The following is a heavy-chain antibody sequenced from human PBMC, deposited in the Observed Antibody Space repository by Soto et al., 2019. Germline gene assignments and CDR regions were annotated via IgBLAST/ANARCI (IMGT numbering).Heavy chain of an antibody. Sequence: QLQLQESGSGLVKPSQTLSLTCAVSGGSISSGGYSWSWIRQPPGKGLEWIGYIYHSGSTYYNPSLKGGVTRXXDXSXXQLSLKLRSVTAADTAVYYCARDRGGLLWLGAFDIWGQGTMVTVSS. CDR2: IYHSGST. J-gene: IGHJ3*02. CDR1: GGSISSGGYS. D-gene: IGHD3-10*01. CDR3: ARDRGGLLWLGAFDI. V-gene: IGHV4-30-2*01.